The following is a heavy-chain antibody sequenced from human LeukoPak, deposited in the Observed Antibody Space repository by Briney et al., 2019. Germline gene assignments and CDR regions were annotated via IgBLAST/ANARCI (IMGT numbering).Heavy chain of an antibody. Sequence: ASVKVSCKASGYTFTSYVLHWVRQAPGQRLEWMAWINAGNGDTKYSQIFQGRVTITRDTSANTVHMELTSLGSEDTAVYYCVRGAVTPHFDYWARGTLVIVSS. V-gene: IGHV1-3*01. J-gene: IGHJ4*02. CDR2: INAGNGDT. CDR1: GYTFTSYV. CDR3: VRGAVTPHFDY. D-gene: IGHD2-21*02.